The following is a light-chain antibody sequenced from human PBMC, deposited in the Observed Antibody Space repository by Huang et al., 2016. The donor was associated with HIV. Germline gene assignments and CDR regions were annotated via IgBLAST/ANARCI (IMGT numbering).Light chain of an antibody. CDR2: DAA. CDR1: QSIGSY. CDR3: QQRNNWPPWT. V-gene: IGKV3-11*01. J-gene: IGKJ1*01. Sequence: EIVLTQSPATLSLSPGEGATLSCRASQSIGSYLAWYQQRPGQAPRLLVYDAAVRCAGIPSRFSCSGSGTDFTLTISSLEPEDFAVYYCQQRNNWPPWTFGQGTKVELK.